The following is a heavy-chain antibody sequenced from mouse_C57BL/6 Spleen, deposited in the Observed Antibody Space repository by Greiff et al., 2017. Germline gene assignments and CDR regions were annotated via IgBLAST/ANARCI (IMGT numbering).Heavy chain of an antibody. CDR3: AREGGGRGYFEV. J-gene: IGHJ1*03. V-gene: IGHV5-4*01. Sequence: EVHLVESGGGLVKPGGSLKLSCAASGFTFSSYAMSWVRQTPEKRLEWVATISDGGSYTYYPDNVKGRFTISRDNAKNNLYLQMSHLKSEDTARYYCAREGGGRGYFEVWGTGTTVTVSS. CDR1: GFTFSSYA. CDR2: ISDGGSYT.